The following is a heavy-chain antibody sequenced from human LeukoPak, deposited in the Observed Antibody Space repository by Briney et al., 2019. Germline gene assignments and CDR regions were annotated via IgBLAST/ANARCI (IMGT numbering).Heavy chain of an antibody. V-gene: IGHV3-23*01. CDR2: IGGSGGTT. J-gene: IGHJ4*02. D-gene: IGHD3-10*01. CDR1: GFTFSRYA. Sequence: GGSQRLSCAASGFTFSRYAMSWVRQAPGKGLEWVSSIGGSGGTTYYADSVQGRFTISRDNSKNTLYLQMNSLSAEDTAVYYCAKDLSWFGGSLATFGYWGQGTLATVSS. CDR3: AKDLSWFGGSLATFGY.